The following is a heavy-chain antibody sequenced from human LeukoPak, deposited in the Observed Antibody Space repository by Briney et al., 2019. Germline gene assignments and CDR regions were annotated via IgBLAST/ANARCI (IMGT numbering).Heavy chain of an antibody. V-gene: IGHV4-39*01. CDR2: IYYSGST. Sequence: SETLSLTCTVSGGSISSSSYYWGWIRQPPGKGLEWIGSIYYSGSTYYNPSLKSRVTISVDTSKNQFSLKLSSVTAADTAVYYCARHDKVASYGYSDYYYYMDVWGKGTTVTVSS. CDR3: ARHDKVASYGYSDYYYYMDV. CDR1: GGSISSSSYY. J-gene: IGHJ6*03. D-gene: IGHD5-18*01.